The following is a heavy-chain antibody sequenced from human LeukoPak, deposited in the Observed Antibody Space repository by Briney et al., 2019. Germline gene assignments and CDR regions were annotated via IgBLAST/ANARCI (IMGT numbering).Heavy chain of an antibody. Sequence: SETLSLTSTVSGGSISSYYWSWIRQPPGKGLEWIGYIYYSGSTNYNPSLKSRVTISVDTSKNQFSLKLSSVTAADTAVYYCARDTVPDYWGQGTLVTVSS. CDR1: GGSISSYY. J-gene: IGHJ4*02. V-gene: IGHV4-59*01. CDR2: IYYSGST. CDR3: ARDTVPDY. D-gene: IGHD6-6*01.